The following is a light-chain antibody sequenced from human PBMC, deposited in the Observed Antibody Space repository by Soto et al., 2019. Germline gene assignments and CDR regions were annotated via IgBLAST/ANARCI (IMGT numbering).Light chain of an antibody. V-gene: IGKV1-5*01. CDR3: QQYSSSSVT. CDR2: DAS. J-gene: IGKJ4*01. Sequence: DIQMTQSPSTLSASVGDRVTITCRASQRISNWLAWYQQKPGKAPKLLIYDASSLEGGVPSRFSGSGSGTEFTLTISSLLPDDFATYYCQQYSSSSVTFGGGTKVDIK. CDR1: QRISNW.